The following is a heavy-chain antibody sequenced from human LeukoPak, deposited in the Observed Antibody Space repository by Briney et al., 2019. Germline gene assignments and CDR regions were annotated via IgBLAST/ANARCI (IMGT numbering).Heavy chain of an antibody. CDR1: GFTFSSYE. Sequence: PGGSLRLSCAASGFTFSSYEMNWVRQAPGKGLEWVSYISSSGSTIYYADSVKGRFTISRDNAKNSLYLQMNSLRAEDTAVYYCAREDVDTAMTSDYWGQGTLVTVSS. CDR3: AREDVDTAMTSDY. D-gene: IGHD5-18*01. J-gene: IGHJ4*02. CDR2: ISSSGSTI. V-gene: IGHV3-48*03.